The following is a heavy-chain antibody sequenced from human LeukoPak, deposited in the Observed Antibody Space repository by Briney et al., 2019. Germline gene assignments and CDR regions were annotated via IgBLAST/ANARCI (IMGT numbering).Heavy chain of an antibody. CDR2: ISSSSSYI. CDR3: ARVPVVTYYYYYMDV. V-gene: IGHV3-21*01. Sequence: PGGSLRLSCAASGFTFSTYAMNWVRQAPGKGLEWVSSISSSSSYIYYADSVKGRFTISRDNAKNSLYLQMNSLRAEDTAVYYCARVPVVTYYYYYMDVWGKGTTVTVSS. CDR1: GFTFSTYA. D-gene: IGHD4-23*01. J-gene: IGHJ6*03.